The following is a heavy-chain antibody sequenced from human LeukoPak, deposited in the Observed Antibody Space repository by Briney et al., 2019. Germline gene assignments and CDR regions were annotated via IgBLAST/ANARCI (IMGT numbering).Heavy chain of an antibody. D-gene: IGHD4-17*01. CDR3: AKRPSDYGDYVSYFDY. CDR2: ISDDGRSK. CDR1: GFTFRYDG. Sequence: PGGSLRLSCAASGFTFRYDGMHWVRQAPGKGLEWVGVISDDGRSKDYADSVKGRFTISRDNSKDTLYLQMNSLRDEDTAVYYCAKRPSDYGDYVSYFDYWGQGTLVTVSS. V-gene: IGHV3-30*18. J-gene: IGHJ4*02.